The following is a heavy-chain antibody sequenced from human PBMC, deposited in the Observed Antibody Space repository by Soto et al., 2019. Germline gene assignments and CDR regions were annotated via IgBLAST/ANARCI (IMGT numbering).Heavy chain of an antibody. CDR3: ARDNVVVVAATLYYYYMDV. Sequence: GGSLRLSCAASGFTFSSYGMHWVRQAPGKGLEWVAVIWYDGSNKYYADSVKGRFTISRDNSKNTLYLQMNSLRAEDTAVYYCARDNVVVVAATLYYYYMDVWGKGTTVTVSS. J-gene: IGHJ6*03. CDR2: IWYDGSNK. D-gene: IGHD2-15*01. CDR1: GFTFSSYG. V-gene: IGHV3-33*01.